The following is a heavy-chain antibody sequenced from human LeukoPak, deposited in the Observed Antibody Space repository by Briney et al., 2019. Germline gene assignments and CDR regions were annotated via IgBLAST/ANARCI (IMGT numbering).Heavy chain of an antibody. J-gene: IGHJ5*02. Sequence: GGSLRLSCAASGFTFSNYGMTWVRQAPGKGLEWVANIKQDGSEKYYVDSVKGRFTISRDNAKNSLYLQMNSLRAEDMAVYYCARGHVWFDPWGQGTLSPSPQ. CDR1: GFTFSNYG. CDR3: ARGHVWFDP. V-gene: IGHV3-7*05. CDR2: IKQDGSEK.